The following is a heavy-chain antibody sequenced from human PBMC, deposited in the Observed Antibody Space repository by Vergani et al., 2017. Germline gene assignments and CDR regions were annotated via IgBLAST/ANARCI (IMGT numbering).Heavy chain of an antibody. V-gene: IGHV3-11*01. J-gene: IGHJ3*02. D-gene: IGHD3-3*01. CDR3: AGDNDFWGGPAVDAFDI. CDR1: GFTFSDYY. CDR2: MSSSGSTI. Sequence: QVQLVESGGGLVKPGGSLRLSCAASGFTFSDYYMSWIRQATGKGLEWVSYMSSSGSTIYYADSVKGRFTISRDNAKNSLYLQMNSLRAEDTAVYYCAGDNDFWGGPAVDAFDIWGQGTMVTVSS.